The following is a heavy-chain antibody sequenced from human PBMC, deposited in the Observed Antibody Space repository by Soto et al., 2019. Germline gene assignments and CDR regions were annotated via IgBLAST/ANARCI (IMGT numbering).Heavy chain of an antibody. D-gene: IGHD3-22*01. CDR1: GCHTNICVYN. V-gene: IGHV4-39*01. CDR2: IFYTGSS. CDR3: ARRYYEDWFDP. Sequence: LATLALTSSLSGCHTNICVYNWFCILHRPGKGLEWIGSIFYTGSSDYNPSLKSRVTISVDTSKNQFSLKLYSVTAANTAMYYCARRYYEDWFDPCGQG. J-gene: IGHJ5*02.